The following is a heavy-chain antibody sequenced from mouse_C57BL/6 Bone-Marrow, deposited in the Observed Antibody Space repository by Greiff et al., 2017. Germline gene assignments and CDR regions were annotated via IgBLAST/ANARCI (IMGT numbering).Heavy chain of an antibody. D-gene: IGHD2-5*01. V-gene: IGHV1-55*01. CDR2: IYPGSGST. CDR1: GYNFTSYW. J-gene: IGHJ1*03. CDR3: ARPYYSNYWYFDV. Sequence: QVQLKQPGAELVKPGASVKMSCKASGYNFTSYWITWVKQRPGQGLEWIGDIYPGSGSTNYNEKFKSKATLTVDTSSSTAYMQLSSLTSEDSAVYYCARPYYSNYWYFDVWGTGTTVTVSS.